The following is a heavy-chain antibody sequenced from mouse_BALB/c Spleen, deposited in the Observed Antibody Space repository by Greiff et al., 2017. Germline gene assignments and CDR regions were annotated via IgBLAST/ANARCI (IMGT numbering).Heavy chain of an antibody. D-gene: IGHD2-14*01. CDR3: TRGGVRQNYYAMDY. V-gene: IGHV5-6-4*01. CDR2: ISSGGSYT. CDR1: GFTFSSYT. J-gene: IGHJ4*01. Sequence: EVKLVESGGGLVKPGGSLKLSCAASGFTFSSYTMSWVRQTPEKRLEWVATISSGGSYTYYPDSVKGRFTISRDNAKNTLYLQMSSLKSEDTAMYYCTRGGVRQNYYAMDYWGQGTSVTVSS.